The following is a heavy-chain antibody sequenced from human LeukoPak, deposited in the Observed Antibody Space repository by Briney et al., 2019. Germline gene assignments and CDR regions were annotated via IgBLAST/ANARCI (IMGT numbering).Heavy chain of an antibody. V-gene: IGHV4-59*01. CDR1: GGSISSYY. J-gene: IGHJ5*02. CDR3: ARTPTDSSGWYSFFDP. Sequence: SETLSLTCTVSGGSISSYYWSWIRQPPGKGLEWMGYIYYSGSTNYNPSLKSRVTISVDTSKNQFSLSLSSVTAADTAVYYCARTPTDSSGWYSFFDPWGQGTLVTVSS. D-gene: IGHD6-19*01. CDR2: IYYSGST.